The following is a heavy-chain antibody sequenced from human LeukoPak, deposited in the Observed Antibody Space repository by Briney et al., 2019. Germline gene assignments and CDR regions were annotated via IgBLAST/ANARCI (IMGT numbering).Heavy chain of an antibody. CDR2: ISSSSSYI. CDR1: GFTFSSYS. V-gene: IGHV3-21*01. Sequence: GGSLRLSCAASGFTFSSYSMNWVRQAPGKGLEWVSSISSSSSYIYYADSVKGRFTISRDNAKNSLYLQMNSLRAEDTAVYYCARDGRSWTTVTTNGWFDPWGQGTLVTVSS. J-gene: IGHJ5*02. CDR3: ARDGRSWTTVTTNGWFDP. D-gene: IGHD4-17*01.